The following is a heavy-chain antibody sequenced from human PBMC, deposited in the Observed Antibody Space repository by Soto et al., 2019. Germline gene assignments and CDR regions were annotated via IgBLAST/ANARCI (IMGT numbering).Heavy chain of an antibody. CDR2: ISSSGSTI. D-gene: IGHD6-25*01. Sequence: QAGGSLRLSCAASGFTFSSYEMNWVRQAPGKGLEWVSYISSSGSTIYYADSVKGRFTISRDNAKNSLYLQMNSLRAEDTAVYYCARASGVNSEFDYWGQGTLVTVSS. J-gene: IGHJ4*02. CDR3: ARASGVNSEFDY. V-gene: IGHV3-48*03. CDR1: GFTFSSYE.